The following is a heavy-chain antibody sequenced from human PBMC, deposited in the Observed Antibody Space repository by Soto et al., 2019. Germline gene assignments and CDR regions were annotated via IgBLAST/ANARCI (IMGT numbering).Heavy chain of an antibody. CDR3: ARASRDRVWFGELLFHNWFDP. J-gene: IGHJ5*02. CDR2: INHSGST. V-gene: IGHV4-34*01. Sequence: SETLSLTCAVQGGSFSGYIWTWIRQPPGKGLQWIGQINHSGSTYYNPSLKSRVTISLFTSNDQFSLELDSVTAADTAVYYCARASRDRVWFGELLFHNWFDPWGQGTLVTVSS. CDR1: GGSFSGYI. D-gene: IGHD3-10*01.